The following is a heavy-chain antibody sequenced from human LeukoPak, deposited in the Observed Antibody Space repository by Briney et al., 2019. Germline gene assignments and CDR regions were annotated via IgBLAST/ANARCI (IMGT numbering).Heavy chain of an antibody. Sequence: GGSLRLSCAASGFTFSSHGMQWVRQAPGKGLEWVALIWYDGSRTNYVDSVMGRFTISRDSSKNTLYLQMDNLRVEDTAVYYCATPNGSWRGYTFDYWGQGTLVTVSS. V-gene: IGHV3-33*01. D-gene: IGHD3-3*01. CDR1: GFTFSSHG. J-gene: IGHJ4*02. CDR3: ATPNGSWRGYTFDY. CDR2: IWYDGSRT.